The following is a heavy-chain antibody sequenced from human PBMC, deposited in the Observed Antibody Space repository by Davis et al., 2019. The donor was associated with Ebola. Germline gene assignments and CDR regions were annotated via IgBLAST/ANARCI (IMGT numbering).Heavy chain of an antibody. CDR2: IYYSGST. CDR3: ARQLSYYGSGSLSPFDY. J-gene: IGHJ4*02. V-gene: IGHV4-39*01. D-gene: IGHD3-10*01. Sequence: PSETLSLTCTVSGGSISSSSYYWGWIRQPPGKGLEWIGSIYYSGSTYYNPSLKSRVTISVDTSKNQFSLKLSSVTAADTAVYYCARQLSYYGSGSLSPFDYWGQGTLVTVSS. CDR1: GGSISSSSYY.